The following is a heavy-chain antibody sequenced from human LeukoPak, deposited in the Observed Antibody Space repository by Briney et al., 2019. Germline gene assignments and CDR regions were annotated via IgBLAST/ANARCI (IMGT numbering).Heavy chain of an antibody. J-gene: IGHJ5*02. CDR2: IDEDGKTI. CDR1: GFTFNSYW. CDR3: VSDLCGGDDQ. D-gene: IGHD3-3*01. Sequence: PGGSLRLSCAASGFTFNSYWMHWVRQAPGKGLVWVSRIDEDGKTIDYVDSVKGRFTISRDNAKDTLYLQMSSLRDVDTAVYYCVSDLCGGDDQWGRGTLVNVSS. V-gene: IGHV3-74*01.